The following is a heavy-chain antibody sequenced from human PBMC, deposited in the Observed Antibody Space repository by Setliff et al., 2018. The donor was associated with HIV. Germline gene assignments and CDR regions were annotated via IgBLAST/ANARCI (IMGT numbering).Heavy chain of an antibody. V-gene: IGHV1-46*01. J-gene: IGHJ4*02. Sequence: GASVKVSCKASGFTFTSSAVHWVRQAPGQGLEWMGIINPSGGSTSYAQKFQGRVTMTRDTSTSTVYMELSSLRSEDTAVYYCARDLEMATIGPDYWGQGTLVTVSS. CDR3: ARDLEMATIGPDY. CDR2: INPSGGST. CDR1: GFTFTSSA. D-gene: IGHD5-12*01.